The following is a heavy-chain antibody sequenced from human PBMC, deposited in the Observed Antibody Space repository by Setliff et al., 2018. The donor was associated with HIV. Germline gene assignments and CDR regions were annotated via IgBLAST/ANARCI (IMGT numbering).Heavy chain of an antibody. Sequence: GGSLRLSCAAFGFTFSSYGMSWVRQAPGKGLEWVGFIRSKANGGTTEDAATVKGRFTISREDSKSIAYLQMNRLTTEDTAVYYCTRDSGTESGSPWWYFALWGRGTLVTVSS. J-gene: IGHJ2*01. CDR1: GFTFSSYG. CDR2: IRSKANGGTT. V-gene: IGHV3-49*04. D-gene: IGHD1-26*01. CDR3: TRDSGTESGSPWWYFAL.